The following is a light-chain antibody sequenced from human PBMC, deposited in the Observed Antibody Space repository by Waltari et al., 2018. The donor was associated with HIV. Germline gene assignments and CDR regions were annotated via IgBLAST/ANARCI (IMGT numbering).Light chain of an antibody. CDR2: KDK. CDR3: QSTDSSATRV. V-gene: IGLV3-25*03. CDR1: GLPTQY. J-gene: IGLJ2*01. Sequence: SSELTQPPSVSVSPGQTARTPCSRDGLPTQYTPGYKQKPGQAPILGMFKDKERPSGIPERFSGSTSGTTVTLTISGVQAEDEADYYCQSTDSSATRVFGGGTKLTFL.